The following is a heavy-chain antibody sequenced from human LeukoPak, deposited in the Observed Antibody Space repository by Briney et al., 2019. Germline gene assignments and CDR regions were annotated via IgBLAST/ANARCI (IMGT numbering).Heavy chain of an antibody. Sequence: GGSLRLSCAASGFTFSSYAMSWVRQAPGKGLEWVSGLTGGGSKTYYVDSVKGRFTISRDNSKSTLYLHMNSLRAEDTAIYYCAKPMQPYSSAWSAPFDYWGQGTLVTVSS. CDR1: GFTFSSYA. J-gene: IGHJ4*02. V-gene: IGHV3-23*01. D-gene: IGHD6-19*01. CDR3: AKPMQPYSSAWSAPFDY. CDR2: LTGGGSKT.